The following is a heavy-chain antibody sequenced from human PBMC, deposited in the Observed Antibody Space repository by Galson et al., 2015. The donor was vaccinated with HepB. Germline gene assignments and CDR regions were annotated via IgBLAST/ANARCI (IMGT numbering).Heavy chain of an antibody. D-gene: IGHD3-10*01. CDR1: GFTFSNAL. CDR2: IKSKTDGGTT. J-gene: IGHJ4*02. Sequence: SLRLSCAASGFTFSNALMTWVRQAPGKGLEWVGRIKSKTDGGTTDYTAPVKGRFTISRDDSKNTLYLQMNSLKTEDSAVYYCTTHEALWFGELLHYWGQGTLVTVSS. V-gene: IGHV3-15*01. CDR3: TTHEALWFGELLHY.